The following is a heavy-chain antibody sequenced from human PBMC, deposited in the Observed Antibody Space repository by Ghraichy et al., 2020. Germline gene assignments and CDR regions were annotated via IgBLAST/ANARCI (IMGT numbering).Heavy chain of an antibody. CDR3: ASLRIAVAGTPSIGDY. CDR1: GFTFSSYG. J-gene: IGHJ4*02. D-gene: IGHD6-19*01. V-gene: IGHV3-30*02. Sequence: GGSLRLSCAASGFTFSSYGMHWVRQAPGKGLEWVAFIRYDGSNKYYADSVKGRFTISRDSSKNTLYLQMNSLRAEDTAVYYCASLRIAVAGTPSIGDYWGQGTLVTVSS. CDR2: IRYDGSNK.